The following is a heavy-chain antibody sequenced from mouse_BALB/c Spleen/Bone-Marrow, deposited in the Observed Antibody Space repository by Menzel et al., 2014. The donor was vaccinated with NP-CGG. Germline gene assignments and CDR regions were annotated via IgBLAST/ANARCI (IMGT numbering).Heavy chain of an antibody. CDR3: ARVNYYGSFDY. J-gene: IGHJ2*01. CDR1: GFTFSSYA. D-gene: IGHD1-2*01. CDR2: ISSGGST. V-gene: IGHV5-6-5*01. Sequence: DVKLQESGGDLVKPGGSLKLSCAASGFTFSSYAMSWVRQTPEKRLEWVASISSGGSTYYPDSVKGRFTISRDNARNILYLQMSSLRSENTAMYYCARVNYYGSFDYWGQGTTLTVSS.